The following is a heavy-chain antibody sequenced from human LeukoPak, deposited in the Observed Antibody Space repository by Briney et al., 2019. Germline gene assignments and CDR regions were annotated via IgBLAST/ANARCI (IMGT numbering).Heavy chain of an antibody. CDR2: IYASGST. V-gene: IGHV4-4*07. CDR1: GGSINSYY. CDR3: ARDFWNGYYKFDY. Sequence: SEPLSLMCTVSGGSINSYYWSWLRPPAGRGLEGIGRIYASGSTNYNPSLESRVTMSVDTSKNQFSLKLSSVTAADTAVYYCARDFWNGYYKFDYWGQGTLVTVSS. J-gene: IGHJ4*02. D-gene: IGHD3-3*01.